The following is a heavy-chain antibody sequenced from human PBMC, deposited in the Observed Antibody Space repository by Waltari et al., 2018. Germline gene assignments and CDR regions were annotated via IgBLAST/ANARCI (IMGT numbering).Heavy chain of an antibody. J-gene: IGHJ4*02. CDR3: AREADCSSISCYFDS. CDR1: GGTFSRAS. Sequence: QVQLVQSGAEVKKPASSVKVSCKASGGTFSRASKPWVRPAPGQGLEWMGAIIPMFGKGNYAQNFQGRGTITADESRRTVYMQLSSQRSEDTAVYYCAREADCSSISCYFDSWGQGTLVTVSS. V-gene: IGHV1-69*01. D-gene: IGHD2-2*01. CDR2: IIPMFGKG.